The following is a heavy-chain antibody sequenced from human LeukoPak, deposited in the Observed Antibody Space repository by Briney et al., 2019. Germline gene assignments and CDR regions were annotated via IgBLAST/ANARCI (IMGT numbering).Heavy chain of an antibody. CDR2: IDPSDSYT. Sequence: GESLKISCKGSGYSFTSYWISWVRQMPGKGLEWMGRIDPSDSYTNYSPSFQGHVTISADKSISTAYLQWSSLKASDTAMYYCARQDVGYSYGYPFDYWGQGTLVTVSS. CDR1: GYSFTSYW. D-gene: IGHD5-18*01. V-gene: IGHV5-10-1*01. CDR3: ARQDVGYSYGYPFDY. J-gene: IGHJ4*02.